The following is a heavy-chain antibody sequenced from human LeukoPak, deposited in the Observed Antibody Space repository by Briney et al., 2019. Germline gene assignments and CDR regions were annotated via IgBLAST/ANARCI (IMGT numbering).Heavy chain of an antibody. V-gene: IGHV4-34*01. CDR1: GGSFSGYY. CDR3: ARLTKNDSGSFRFGKKKRGYMDV. Sequence: SETLPLTCAVYGGSFSGYYWSWIRQPPGKGLEWIGEINHSGSTNYNPSLKSRVTISVDTSKNQFSLKLSSVTAADTAAYYCARLTKNDSGSFRFGKKKRGYMDVWGKGTTVTISS. D-gene: IGHD3-10*01. J-gene: IGHJ6*03. CDR2: INHSGST.